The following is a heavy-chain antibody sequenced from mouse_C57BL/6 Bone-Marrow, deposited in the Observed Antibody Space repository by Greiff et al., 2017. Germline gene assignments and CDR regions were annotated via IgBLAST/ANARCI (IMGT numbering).Heavy chain of an antibody. CDR1: GYTFTDYE. CDR2: IDPETGGT. CDR3: TREDSSGLPWFAY. J-gene: IGHJ3*01. V-gene: IGHV1-15*01. D-gene: IGHD3-2*02. Sequence: QVQLQQSGAELVRPGASVTLSCKASGYTFTDYEMHWVKQTPVHGLEWIGAIDPETGGTAYNQKFKGKAILTADKSSSQAYMELRSLTSEDSAVYYVTREDSSGLPWFAYWGQGTLVTVSA.